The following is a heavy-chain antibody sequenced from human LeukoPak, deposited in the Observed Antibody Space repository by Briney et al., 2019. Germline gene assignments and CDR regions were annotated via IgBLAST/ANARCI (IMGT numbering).Heavy chain of an antibody. CDR2: INHSGST. CDR1: GGSFSGYY. CDR3: ARKGWFGPITRPFDY. V-gene: IGHV4-34*01. Sequence: PSETLSLTCAVYGGSFSGYYWSWIRQPPGKGLEWIGEINHSGSTNYNPSLKSRVTMSVDTSKNQFSLKLSSVTAADTAVYYCARKGWFGPITRPFDYWGQGTLVTVSS. D-gene: IGHD3-10*01. J-gene: IGHJ4*02.